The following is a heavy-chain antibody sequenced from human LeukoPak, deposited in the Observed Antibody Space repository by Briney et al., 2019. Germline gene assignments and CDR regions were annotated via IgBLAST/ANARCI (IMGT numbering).Heavy chain of an antibody. D-gene: IGHD6-13*01. V-gene: IGHV4-34*01. CDR3: ARAPIEAAAGTSGY. CDR2: INHSGST. J-gene: IGHJ4*02. Sequence: SETLSLTCAVYGGSFSGYYWSWIRQPPGKGLEWIGEINHSGSTNYNPSLKSRVTISVDTSKNQFSLKLSSVTAADTAVYYCARAPIEAAAGTSGYWGQGTLVTVPS. CDR1: GGSFSGYY.